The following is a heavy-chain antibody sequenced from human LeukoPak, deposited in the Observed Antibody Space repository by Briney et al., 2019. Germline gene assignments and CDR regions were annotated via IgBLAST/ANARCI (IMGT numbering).Heavy chain of an antibody. J-gene: IGHJ6*03. Sequence: ASVTVSCTASGGTFSSYAISWVRQAPGQGLEWMGGIIPIFGTANYAQKFQGRVTITTDESTSTAYMELSSLRSEDTAVYYCATTENCGGDCQPNYYYYYYMDVWGKGTTVTVSS. V-gene: IGHV1-69*05. CDR2: IIPIFGTA. D-gene: IGHD2-21*01. CDR3: ATTENCGGDCQPNYYYYYYMDV. CDR1: GGTFSSYA.